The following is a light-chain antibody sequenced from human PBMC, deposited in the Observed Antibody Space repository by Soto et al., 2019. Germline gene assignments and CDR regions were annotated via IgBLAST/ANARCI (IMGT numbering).Light chain of an antibody. Sequence: VLTQPASVSGSPGQSITISCTGTSSDVGGYNFVSWYQQHPDKAPKLMIYDVTNRPSGVSNRFSGSKSGNTASLTISGLQAEDEADYYCSSYTSISTYVFGTGTKVTVL. CDR1: SSDVGGYNF. CDR2: DVT. V-gene: IGLV2-14*01. CDR3: SSYTSISTYV. J-gene: IGLJ1*01.